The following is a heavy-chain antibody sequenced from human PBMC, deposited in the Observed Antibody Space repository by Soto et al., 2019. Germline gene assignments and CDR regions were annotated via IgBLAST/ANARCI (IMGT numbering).Heavy chain of an antibody. J-gene: IGHJ3*02. V-gene: IGHV3-33*01. CDR1: GFTFSSYG. CDR3: ARDRSDDFWSGYYFFGAFDI. Sequence: GGSLRLSCAASGFTFSSYGMHWVRQAPGKGLEWVAVIWYDGSNKYYADSVKGRFTISRDNSKNTLYLQMNRLTAEDTAGYYCARDRSDDFWSGYYFFGAFDIWGQGTMVTVSS. D-gene: IGHD3-3*01. CDR2: IWYDGSNK.